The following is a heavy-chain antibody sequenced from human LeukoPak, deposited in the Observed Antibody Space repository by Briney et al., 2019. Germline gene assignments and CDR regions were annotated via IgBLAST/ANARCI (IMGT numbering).Heavy chain of an antibody. CDR3: ARPFSGSYSDAFDL. CDR1: GYSISSGYY. Sequence: NPSETLSLTCSVSGYSISSGYYWGWIRQSPGKGLEWIGSIYQSGSTYYNPSLKSRVTISVDTSKNQFSLKLRSVTAADTAVYYCARPFSGSYSDAFDLWGQGTMVTVSS. V-gene: IGHV4-38-2*02. D-gene: IGHD1-26*01. CDR2: IYQSGST. J-gene: IGHJ3*01.